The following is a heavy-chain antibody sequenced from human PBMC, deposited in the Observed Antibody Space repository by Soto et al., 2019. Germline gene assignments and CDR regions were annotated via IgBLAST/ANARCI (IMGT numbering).Heavy chain of an antibody. J-gene: IGHJ6*02. V-gene: IGHV1-2*04. Sequence: ASLKVSCKASGYTFTGYYMHWVRQAPGQGLEWMGWINPNSGGTNYAQKFQGWVTMTRDTSISTAYMELSRLRSDDTAVYYCARGVRHYDFWSGYYQDFYYYYGMDVWGQGTTVTVSS. CDR3: ARGVRHYDFWSGYYQDFYYYYGMDV. D-gene: IGHD3-3*01. CDR1: GYTFTGYY. CDR2: INPNSGGT.